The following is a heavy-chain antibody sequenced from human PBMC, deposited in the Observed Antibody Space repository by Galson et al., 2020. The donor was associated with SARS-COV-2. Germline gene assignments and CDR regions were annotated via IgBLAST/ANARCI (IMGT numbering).Heavy chain of an antibody. J-gene: IGHJ4*02. CDR3: TRGGACSGGSCHSPYFDS. Sequence: SETLSLTCTVSGDSINSGTFYWSWVRQPAGKGLEWIGRVYSSGVTYYHPSHKSRVTIATDTSKNQFSLKLTSVTAADTAIYYCTRGGACSGGSCHSPYFDSWCQGTLVTVSS. CDR2: VYSSGVT. CDR1: GDSINSGTFY. D-gene: IGHD2-15*01. V-gene: IGHV4-61*02.